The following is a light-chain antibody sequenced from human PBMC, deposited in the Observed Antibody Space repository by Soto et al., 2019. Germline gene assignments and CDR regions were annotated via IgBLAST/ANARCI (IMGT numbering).Light chain of an antibody. CDR2: EDN. CDR1: TSDVGSYNL. J-gene: IGLJ1*01. Sequence: QSALTQPASVSGSPGQSITISCTGTTSDVGSYNLVSWYQQHPGKAPKLMIYEDNKRPSGVSNRFSGSKSGNTASLTISGLHVEDEADYYCSSYAGRSTFDVFGTGTKLTVL. CDR3: SSYAGRSTFDV. V-gene: IGLV2-23*02.